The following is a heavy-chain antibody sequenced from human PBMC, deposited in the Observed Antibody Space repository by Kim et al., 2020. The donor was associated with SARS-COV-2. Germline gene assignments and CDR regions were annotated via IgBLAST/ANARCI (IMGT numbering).Heavy chain of an antibody. CDR2: IYYSGSI. CDR1: GGSISSYY. J-gene: IGHJ5*02. CDR3: ARLNYSGSGNYYGQENWFDP. Sequence: SETLSLTCTVSGGSISSYYCNWIRQPPGKGLEWIGYIYYSGSISYNPSLKSRVTMSVDTSKNQFSLKLSSVTAADTAVYYCARLNYSGSGNYYGQENWFDPWGQGTLVTVSS. V-gene: IGHV4-59*13. D-gene: IGHD3-10*01.